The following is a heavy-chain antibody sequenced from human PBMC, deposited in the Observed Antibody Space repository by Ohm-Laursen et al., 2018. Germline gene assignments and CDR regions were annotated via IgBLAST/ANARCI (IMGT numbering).Heavy chain of an antibody. CDR3: ARSAVDWNYAGP. CDR2: ISYDGSNK. D-gene: IGHD1-7*01. Sequence: RSLRLSCSASGFTFSNYGMHWVRQAPGKGLEWLSLISYDGSNKYYADSVKGQFTISRDNSKNTLFLQMNSLRAEDTAVYYCARSAVDWNYAGPWGQGTLVTVSS. V-gene: IGHV3-30*03. J-gene: IGHJ1*01. CDR1: GFTFSNYG.